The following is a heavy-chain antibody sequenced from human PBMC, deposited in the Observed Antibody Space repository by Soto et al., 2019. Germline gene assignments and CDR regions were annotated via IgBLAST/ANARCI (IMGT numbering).Heavy chain of an antibody. Sequence: ASVKVSCKASGYTFTSYDINWVRQATGQGLEWMGWMNPNSGNTGYAQKFQGRVTMTRNTSISTAYMELSSLRSEDTAVYYCARSVYDFWSGGNAFDIWGQRTMVTVSS. CDR3: ARSVYDFWSGGNAFDI. V-gene: IGHV1-8*01. CDR2: MNPNSGNT. CDR1: GYTFTSYD. D-gene: IGHD3-3*01. J-gene: IGHJ3*02.